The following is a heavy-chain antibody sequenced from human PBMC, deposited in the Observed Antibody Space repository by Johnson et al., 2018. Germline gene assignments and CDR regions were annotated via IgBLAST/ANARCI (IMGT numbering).Heavy chain of an antibody. CDR1: GFTFSSYA. D-gene: IGHD2-2*01. V-gene: IGHV3-23*04. J-gene: IGHJ6*03. Sequence: VQLVESGGGLVQPGGSLRLSCAASGFTFSSYAMSWVRQAPGKGLEWVSAISGSGGSTYYADSVKGRFTISRDNSKNTLYLQMNSLRAGDTAVYYCGRMGRYCSSTSCYEYYYYYYYMDVWGKGNTVTVSS. CDR3: GRMGRYCSSTSCYEYYYYYYYMDV. CDR2: ISGSGGST.